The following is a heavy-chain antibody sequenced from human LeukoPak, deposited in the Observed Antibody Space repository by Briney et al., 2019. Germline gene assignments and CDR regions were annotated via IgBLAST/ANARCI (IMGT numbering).Heavy chain of an antibody. CDR3: ARDGYSGSYNGWFDP. J-gene: IGHJ5*02. CDR2: MNHSGSA. D-gene: IGHD1-26*01. Sequence: KPSETLSLTCAVYGGSFSGYYWTWIRQPPGKGLEWIGEMNHSGSANYNPSLKSRVTISVDTSKNQCSLRLSSVTAADTAVYYCARDGYSGSYNGWFDPWGQGTLVTVSS. CDR1: GGSFSGYY. V-gene: IGHV4-34*01.